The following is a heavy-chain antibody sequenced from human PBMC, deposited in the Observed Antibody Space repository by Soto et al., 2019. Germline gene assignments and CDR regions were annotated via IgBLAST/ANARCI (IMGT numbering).Heavy chain of an antibody. CDR3: AREGGGHNWFDP. CDR1: GGSISSGDYY. J-gene: IGHJ5*02. CDR2: IYYSGST. Sequence: SETLSLTCTVSGGSISSGDYYWSWIRQPPGKGLEWIGYIYYSGSTYYNPSLKSRVTISVDTSKNQFSLKLSSVTAADTAVYYCAREGGGHNWFDPWGQGTLVTVSS. V-gene: IGHV4-30-4*01.